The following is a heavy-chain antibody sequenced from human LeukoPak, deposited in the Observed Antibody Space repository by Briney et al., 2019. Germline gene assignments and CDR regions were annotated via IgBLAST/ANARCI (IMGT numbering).Heavy chain of an antibody. CDR1: GFTFQNHG. CDR3: AKDLVVVVVAANDAFDI. J-gene: IGHJ3*02. CDR2: IWFDGSDH. D-gene: IGHD2-15*01. Sequence: PGGSLRLSCAASGFTFQNHGMHWVRQAPGKGLEWLAFIWFDGSDHYYASSVKGRFTISRDNSQNTLYLEMNNLRAEDTAVYYCAKDLVVVVVAANDAFDIWGQGTMVTVSS. V-gene: IGHV3-30*02.